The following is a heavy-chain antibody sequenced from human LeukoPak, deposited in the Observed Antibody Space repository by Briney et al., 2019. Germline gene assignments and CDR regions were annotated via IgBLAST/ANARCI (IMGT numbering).Heavy chain of an antibody. J-gene: IGHJ4*02. CDR1: GFIFSDYS. CDR2: ISSVSTNI. D-gene: IGHD3-10*01. CDR3: ARELMIRGVI. Sequence: PGGSLRLSCVASGFIFSDYSMNWVRQAPGKGLEWVSSISSVSTNIYYADSVKGRFTISRDNAKNSLYLQMNSLRAEDTAFYYCARELMIRGVIWGQGTLVTVSS. V-gene: IGHV3-21*01.